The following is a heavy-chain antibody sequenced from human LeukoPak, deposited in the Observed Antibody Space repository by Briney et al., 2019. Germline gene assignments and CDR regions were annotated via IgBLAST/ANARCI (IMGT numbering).Heavy chain of an antibody. D-gene: IGHD1-26*01. CDR1: GGSISSSN. J-gene: IGHJ6*03. CDR3: ARDPYSGNYGNDYYYYMDV. Sequence: ETLSLTCAVSGGSISSSNWWSWVRQAPGKGLEWVSIISSGSSAIFSADALKGRFTISRDDAKNLLYLDMNSLRAEDTAVYYCARDPYSGNYGNDYYYYMDVWGKGTTVTISS. CDR2: ISSGSSAI. V-gene: IGHV3-21*01.